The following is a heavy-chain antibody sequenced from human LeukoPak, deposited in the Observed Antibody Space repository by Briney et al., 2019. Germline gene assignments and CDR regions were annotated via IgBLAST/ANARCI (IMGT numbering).Heavy chain of an antibody. CDR3: ARDVAGPPQDPFDI. CDR2: IKKDGSER. V-gene: IGHV3-7*01. J-gene: IGHJ3*02. CDR1: GFTFSSNW. Sequence: GGSLRLSCAASGFTFSSNWMHWVRQAPGSGLEWVASIKKDGSERFYVDSVKGRFTISRDNTRNLLYLQMNNLRAKDTAVYYCARDVAGPPQDPFDIWGQGTMVTVSS.